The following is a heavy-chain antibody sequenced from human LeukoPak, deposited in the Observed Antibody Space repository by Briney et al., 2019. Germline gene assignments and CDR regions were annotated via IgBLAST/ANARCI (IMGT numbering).Heavy chain of an antibody. CDR2: IYYSGST. CDR3: ARVWYCSSTSCPKIYYFDY. V-gene: IGHV4-31*03. CDR1: GGSISSGGYY. D-gene: IGHD2-2*01. Sequence: SETLSLTCTVSGGSISSGGYYWSWIRQHPGKGLEWIEYIYYSGSTYYNPSLKSRVTISVDTSKNQFSLKLSSVTAADTAVYYCARVWYCSSTSCPKIYYFDYWGQGTLVTVSS. J-gene: IGHJ4*02.